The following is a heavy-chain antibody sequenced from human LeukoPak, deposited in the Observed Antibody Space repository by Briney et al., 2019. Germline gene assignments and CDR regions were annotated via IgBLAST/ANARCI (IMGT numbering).Heavy chain of an antibody. CDR2: INLSGGST. CDR1: GYTFTSYY. D-gene: IGHD3-22*01. Sequence: ASVKVSCKASGYTFTSYYMHWVRQAAGQGLEWMGIINLSGGSTSYAQKFQGRVTMTRDTSTSTVYMELSSLRSEDTAVYYCARATILYDSSGSLGYWGQGTLVTVSS. CDR3: ARATILYDSSGSLGY. J-gene: IGHJ4*02. V-gene: IGHV1-46*01.